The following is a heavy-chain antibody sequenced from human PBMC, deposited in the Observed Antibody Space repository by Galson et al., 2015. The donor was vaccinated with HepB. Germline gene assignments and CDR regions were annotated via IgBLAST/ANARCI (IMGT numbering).Heavy chain of an antibody. CDR1: GFIFSDYY. V-gene: IGHV3-11*01. CDR3: AREITLPGSFYYFDS. Sequence: SLRLSCAASGFIFSDYYMSWIRQAPGKGLEWISHISRTGTTIFYSDSVEGRFTVSRDNTKNSLYLRMNGLRADDTAVYYCAREITLPGSFYYFDSWGQGTLATVSS. J-gene: IGHJ4*02. CDR2: ISRTGTTI. D-gene: IGHD2-15*01.